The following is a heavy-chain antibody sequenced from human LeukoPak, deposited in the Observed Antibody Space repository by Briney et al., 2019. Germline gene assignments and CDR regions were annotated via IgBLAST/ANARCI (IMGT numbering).Heavy chain of an antibody. CDR1: GFTFDDYC. J-gene: IGHJ4*02. V-gene: IGHV3-20*04. Sequence: GGSLRLSCAASGFTFDDYCMSWVRQAPGKGLEWVSGINWNGGSTGYADSVKGRFTISRDNAKNSLYLQMNSLRAEDTALYYCARSSPLWPPDYFDYWGQGTLVTVSS. D-gene: IGHD5-18*01. CDR2: INWNGGST. CDR3: ARSSPLWPPDYFDY.